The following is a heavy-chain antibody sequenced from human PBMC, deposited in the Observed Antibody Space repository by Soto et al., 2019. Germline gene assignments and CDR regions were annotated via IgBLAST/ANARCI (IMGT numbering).Heavy chain of an antibody. Sequence: QVQLVQSGVEVKKPGASVKVSCKASGYTFTDYRMIWVRQAPGQGLEWMGIINPSGGSTNYAPNFPGRVTLNGNSFKGTVFNEPNNLRSEENAVFYFDSPGGRPANWFQPRGQGTLVTVSS. D-gene: IGHD6-6*01. CDR3: DSPGGRPANWFQP. CDR1: GYTFTDYR. J-gene: IGHJ5*02. CDR2: INPSGGST. V-gene: IGHV1-46*01.